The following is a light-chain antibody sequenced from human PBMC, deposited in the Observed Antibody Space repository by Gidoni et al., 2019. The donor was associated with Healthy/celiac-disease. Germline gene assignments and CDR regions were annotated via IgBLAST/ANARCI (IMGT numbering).Light chain of an antibody. CDR3: QTWGTGIWV. CDR2: LNSDGSH. V-gene: IGLV4-69*01. CDR1: SGHSSYF. J-gene: IGLJ3*02. Sequence: QLVLTQSPSAPASLGASVKLTCTLSSGHSSYFIAWHQQQTEKGPRYLLKLNSDGSHSKGDGIPDRFSGSSSGAERYLTISSLQSEDEAEYYCQTWGTGIWVFGGGTKLTVL.